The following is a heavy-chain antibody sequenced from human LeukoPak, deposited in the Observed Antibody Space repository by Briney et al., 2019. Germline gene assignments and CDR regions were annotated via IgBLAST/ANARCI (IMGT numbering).Heavy chain of an antibody. V-gene: IGHV4-34*01. Sequence: SETLSLTCAVYGGSFSGYYWSWIRQPPGKGLEWIGEINHSGSTNYNPSLKSRVTISVDTSKNQFSLKLSSVTAADTAVYYCARLVHGGNSPGVLDYWGQGTLVTVSS. CDR3: ARLVHGGNSPGVLDY. CDR1: GGSFSGYY. CDR2: INHSGST. D-gene: IGHD4-23*01. J-gene: IGHJ4*02.